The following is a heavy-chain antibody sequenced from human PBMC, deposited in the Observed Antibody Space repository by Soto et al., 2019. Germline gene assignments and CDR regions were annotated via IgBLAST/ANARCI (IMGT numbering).Heavy chain of an antibody. CDR2: ISYDGSNK. Sequence: GGSLRLSCAASGFTFSSYGMHWVRQAPGKGLEWVAVISYDGSNKYYADSVKGRFTISRDNSKNTLYLQMNSLRAEDTAVYYCAKEVAKFTMVRGHGYWGQGTLVTVSS. CDR3: AKEVAKFTMVRGHGY. CDR1: GFTFSSYG. D-gene: IGHD3-10*01. V-gene: IGHV3-30*18. J-gene: IGHJ4*02.